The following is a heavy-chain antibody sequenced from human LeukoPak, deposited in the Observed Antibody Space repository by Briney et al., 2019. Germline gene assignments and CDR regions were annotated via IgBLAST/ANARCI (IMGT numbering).Heavy chain of an antibody. CDR1: GGTFSSYT. CDR2: IIPILGIA. Sequence: GASVKVSCKASGGTFSSYTISWVRQAPGQGLEWMGRIIPILGIANYAQKFQGRVTITADKSTSTAYMELSSLRSEDTAVYYCARGIGYCSSTSCYTPLDYYYYMDVWGKGTTVTVSS. J-gene: IGHJ6*03. CDR3: ARGIGYCSSTSCYTPLDYYYYMDV. D-gene: IGHD2-2*02. V-gene: IGHV1-69*02.